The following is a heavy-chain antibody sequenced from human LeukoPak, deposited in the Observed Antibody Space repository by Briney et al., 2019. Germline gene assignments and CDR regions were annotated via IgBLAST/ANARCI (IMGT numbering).Heavy chain of an antibody. CDR2: ISSSSSYI. D-gene: IGHD6-13*01. Sequence: GRSLRLSCAASGFTFSSYAMHWVRRAPGKGLEWVSSISSSSSYIYYADSVKGRFTISRDNAKNSLYLQMNSLRAEDTAVYYCARDAYSSSKLSPDAFDIWGQGTMVTVSS. V-gene: IGHV3-21*01. J-gene: IGHJ3*02. CDR1: GFTFSSYA. CDR3: ARDAYSSSKLSPDAFDI.